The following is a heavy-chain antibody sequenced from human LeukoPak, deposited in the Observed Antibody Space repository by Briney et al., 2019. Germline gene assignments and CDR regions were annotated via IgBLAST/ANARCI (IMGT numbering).Heavy chain of an antibody. J-gene: IGHJ6*02. Sequence: GSLRLPCAASGFTFDDYVMSWVRLAPGKGLEWVSGINWNGGSANYADSVKGRFTISRDNARNSLYLQMNSLRAEDTALYYCARGGYDYGMDVWGQGTTVTVSS. D-gene: IGHD6-13*01. CDR1: GFTFDDYV. CDR2: INWNGGSA. CDR3: ARGGYDYGMDV. V-gene: IGHV3-20*04.